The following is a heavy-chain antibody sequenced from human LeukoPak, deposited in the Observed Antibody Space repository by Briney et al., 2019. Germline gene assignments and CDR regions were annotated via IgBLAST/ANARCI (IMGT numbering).Heavy chain of an antibody. CDR3: ARGRYDSSGYYYPGDWFDS. J-gene: IGHJ5*01. CDR2: IYYSGSS. D-gene: IGHD3-22*01. Sequence: SETLSLTCTVFGGSISLYYWSWIRQPPGKGLEWIGYIYYSGSSNYNPSLKSRVTISVDASKNQLSLNLNSVTAADTAVYYCARGRYDSSGYYYPGDWFDSWGQGTLVTVSS. V-gene: IGHV4-59*01. CDR1: GGSISLYY.